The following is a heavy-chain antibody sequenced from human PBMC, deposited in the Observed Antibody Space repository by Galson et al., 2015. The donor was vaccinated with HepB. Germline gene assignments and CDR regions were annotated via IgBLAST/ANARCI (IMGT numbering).Heavy chain of an antibody. CDR3: ARGNPTLRAYDM. J-gene: IGHJ3*02. V-gene: IGHV3-64*02. CDR1: GFRFSYYA. D-gene: IGHD2-15*01. CDR2: INNDGTRP. Sequence: SLRLSCAASGFRFSYYAIHWVRQAPGKVLEHLSAINNDGTRPYYSDSVKGRFTISRDNSKNTLYLQMGSLRAEDMAVYYCARGNPTLRAYDMWAQGTGVTVSS.